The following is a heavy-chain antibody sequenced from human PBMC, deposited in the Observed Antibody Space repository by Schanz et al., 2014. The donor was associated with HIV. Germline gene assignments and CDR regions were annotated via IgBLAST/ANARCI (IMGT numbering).Heavy chain of an antibody. CDR1: GFTFSNYP. CDR2: VSYDGKTA. Sequence: QVQLVESGGGVVQPGGSLRLSCAASGFTFSNYPMHWVRQAPGKGLEWVAVVSYDGKTAFYAVSVQGRFSISRDNSKNMLYLQMNSLRVEDTAVYYCANEEVPNDYWGQGTLVTVSS. V-gene: IGHV3-30-3*02. CDR3: ANEEVPNDY. J-gene: IGHJ4*02.